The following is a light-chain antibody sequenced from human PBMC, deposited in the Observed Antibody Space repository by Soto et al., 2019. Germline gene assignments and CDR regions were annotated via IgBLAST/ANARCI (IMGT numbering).Light chain of an antibody. V-gene: IGKV3-15*01. CDR2: GAS. Sequence: EIAMTQSPATLSVSPGERATLSCRASQTVSSNLAWYQQKPGQAPRLLIHGASTRAAGIPARFSGSGSGTEFTLTISSLQSEDFAVYYCQQYNDWPPFTVGPGTKVDIK. J-gene: IGKJ3*01. CDR1: QTVSSN. CDR3: QQYNDWPPFT.